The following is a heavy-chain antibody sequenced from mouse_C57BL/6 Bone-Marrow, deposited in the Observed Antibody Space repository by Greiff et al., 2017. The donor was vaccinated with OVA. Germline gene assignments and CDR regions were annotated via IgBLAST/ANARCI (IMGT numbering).Heavy chain of an antibody. J-gene: IGHJ2*01. V-gene: IGHV5-9-1*02. CDR3: TREANWAFDY. CDR1: GFTFSSYA. Sequence: EVKVEESGEGLVKPGGSLKLSCAASGFTFSSYAMSWVRQTPEKRLEWVAYISSGGDYIYYADTVKGRFTISRDNARNTLYLQMSSLKSEDTAMYYCTREANWAFDYWGQGTTLTVSS. CDR2: ISSGGDYI. D-gene: IGHD4-1*01.